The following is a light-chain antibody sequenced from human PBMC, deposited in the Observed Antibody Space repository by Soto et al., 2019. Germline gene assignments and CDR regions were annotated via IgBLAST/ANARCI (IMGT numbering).Light chain of an antibody. Sequence: SVLTQPASVSGSPGQSITISCTGTSGDIGSYNRVSWYQQHPGKAPKLIIYEVTDRPSGVSNRFSGSKSGNTASLTISGLQAEDEAEYYCSSYTNIKTRACVFGTGTKLTVL. CDR1: SGDIGSYNR. CDR3: SSYTNIKTRACV. CDR2: EVT. V-gene: IGLV2-14*01. J-gene: IGLJ1*01.